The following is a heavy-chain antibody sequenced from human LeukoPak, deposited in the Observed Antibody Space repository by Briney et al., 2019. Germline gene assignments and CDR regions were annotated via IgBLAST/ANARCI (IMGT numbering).Heavy chain of an antibody. V-gene: IGHV3-9*01. CDR3: AKAGSWCGSYYFDY. D-gene: IGHD6-13*01. CDR2: ISWNSGSI. J-gene: IGHJ4*02. Sequence: GGSLRLSCAASGFTFDDYAMHWVRQAPGKGLEWVSGISWNSGSIGYADSVKGRFTISRDNAKNSLYLQMNSLRAEDTALYYCAKAGSWCGSYYFDYWGQGTLVTVSS. CDR1: GFTFDDYA.